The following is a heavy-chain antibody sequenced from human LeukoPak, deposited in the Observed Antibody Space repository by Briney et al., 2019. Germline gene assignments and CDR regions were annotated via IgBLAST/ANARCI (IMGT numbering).Heavy chain of an antibody. V-gene: IGHV3-11*01. CDR1: RFTFSDYY. J-gene: IGHJ4*02. CDR3: ARFGGSGWSLDY. CDR2: ITSSGSTM. D-gene: IGHD6-19*01. Sequence: PGGSLRLSCAASRFTFSDYYMGWIRQAPGKGLEWVSYITSSGSTMNYAGSVKGRFTISRDNAKSSLYLQMNSLRAEDTAVYYCARFGGSGWSLDYWGQGTLVTVSS.